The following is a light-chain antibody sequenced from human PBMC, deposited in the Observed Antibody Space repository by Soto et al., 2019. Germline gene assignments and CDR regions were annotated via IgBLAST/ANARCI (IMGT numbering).Light chain of an antibody. CDR2: GAS. Sequence: EIVLTQSPVTLSLSPGERATLSCRASQSVDSSHLAWYQQKAGQAPRLLIYGASSRATGIPDRFSGSGSGTDFTLTISRLEPEDFAVYYCQQYGSSPRTFGQGTKVDIK. CDR3: QQYGSSPRT. J-gene: IGKJ1*01. CDR1: QSVDSSH. V-gene: IGKV3-20*01.